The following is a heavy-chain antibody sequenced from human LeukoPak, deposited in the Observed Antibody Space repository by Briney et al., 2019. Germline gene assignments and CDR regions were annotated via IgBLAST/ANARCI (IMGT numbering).Heavy chain of an antibody. Sequence: PSETLSLTCTVSGGSISSYYWSWIRQPPGKGLEWIGYIYYSGSTDYNPSLKSRVTISVETSKNQFSLKLSSVTAADTAVYYCATVNVDSSGYYFDYWGQGTLVTVSS. J-gene: IGHJ4*02. V-gene: IGHV4-59*12. D-gene: IGHD3-22*01. CDR3: ATVNVDSSGYYFDY. CDR2: IYYSGST. CDR1: GGSISSYY.